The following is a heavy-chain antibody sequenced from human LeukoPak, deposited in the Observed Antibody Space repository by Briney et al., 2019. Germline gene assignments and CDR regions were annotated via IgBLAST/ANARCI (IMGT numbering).Heavy chain of an antibody. Sequence: GGSLRLSCAASGFTFSSYAMSWVRRAPGKGLEWVSGITTSGGSASYADSVKGRFTISRDNSKNTLYLQMNSLRAEDTAVYYCARAQVGATVLGVDYWGQGTLVTVSS. V-gene: IGHV3-23*01. CDR2: ITTSGGSA. CDR1: GFTFSSYA. J-gene: IGHJ4*02. CDR3: ARAQVGATVLGVDY. D-gene: IGHD1-26*01.